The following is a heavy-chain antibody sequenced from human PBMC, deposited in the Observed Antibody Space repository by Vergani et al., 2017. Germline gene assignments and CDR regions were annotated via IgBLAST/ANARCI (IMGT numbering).Heavy chain of an antibody. CDR1: GFTFSSYA. CDR2: ISYDGSNK. J-gene: IGHJ6*02. V-gene: IGHV3-30-3*01. CDR3: ARDPQGGSSGYYWGYYYYYGMDV. Sequence: QVQLVESGGGVVQPGRSLRLSCAASGFTFSSYAMHWVRQAPGKGLEWVAVISYDGSNKYYADSVKGRFTISRDNSKNTLYLQMNSLRPEDTAVYYCARDPQGGSSGYYWGYYYYYGMDVWGQGTTVTVSS. D-gene: IGHD3-22*01.